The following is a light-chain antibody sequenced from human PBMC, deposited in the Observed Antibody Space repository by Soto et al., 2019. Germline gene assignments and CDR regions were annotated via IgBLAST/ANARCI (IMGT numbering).Light chain of an antibody. V-gene: IGKV1-6*01. Sequence: AIQMTQSPSSLSASVGDTVTITCRASQGIRNDLGWYQQKPGKAPNLLIYAASSLQSGVPSRFSGSGSGTDFTLPISSLQPEDFATYYCLQDYNYPRTFGKGTKVEIK. CDR3: LQDYNYPRT. CDR1: QGIRND. J-gene: IGKJ1*01. CDR2: AAS.